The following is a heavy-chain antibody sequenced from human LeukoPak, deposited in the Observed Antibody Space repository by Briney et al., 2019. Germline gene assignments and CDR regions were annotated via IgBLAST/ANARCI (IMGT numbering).Heavy chain of an antibody. CDR1: GYTFTSYG. V-gene: IGHV1-18*01. CDR3: ARDESPGIVAAAFDY. Sequence: ASVKVSCKASGYTFTSYGISWVRQAPGQGLECMGWISAYNGNTNYAQKLQGRVTMTTDTSTSTAYMELRSLRSDDTAVYYCARDESPGIVAAAFDYWGQGTLVTVSS. D-gene: IGHD6-13*01. J-gene: IGHJ4*02. CDR2: ISAYNGNT.